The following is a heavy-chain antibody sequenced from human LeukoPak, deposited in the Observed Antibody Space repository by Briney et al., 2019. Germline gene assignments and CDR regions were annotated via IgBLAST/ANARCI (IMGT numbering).Heavy chain of an antibody. CDR1: GGSI. CDR2: IYASGNT. CDR3: ARDGSGWPYFDY. D-gene: IGHD6-25*01. J-gene: IGHJ4*02. Sequence: PSETLSLTCTVSGGSIWSWIRQPAGKGLEWIGRIYASGNTNYNPSLKSRVTMSVDTFKNQFSLKLTSVTAADTAVYYCARDGSGWPYFDYWGQGILVTVSS. V-gene: IGHV4-4*07.